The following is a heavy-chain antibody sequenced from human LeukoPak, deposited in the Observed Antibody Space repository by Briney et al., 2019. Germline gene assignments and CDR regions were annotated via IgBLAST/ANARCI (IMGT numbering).Heavy chain of an antibody. CDR1: GGSFSGYY. Sequence: SETLSLTCAVYGGSFSGYYWSWIRQPPGKGLEWIGEINHSGSTNYNPSLKSRVTISVDTSKNQFSLKLSSVTAADTAVYYCARESSTSLYAFDIWGQGAMVTVSS. CDR3: ARESSTSLYAFDI. V-gene: IGHV4-34*01. J-gene: IGHJ3*02. D-gene: IGHD2-2*01. CDR2: INHSGST.